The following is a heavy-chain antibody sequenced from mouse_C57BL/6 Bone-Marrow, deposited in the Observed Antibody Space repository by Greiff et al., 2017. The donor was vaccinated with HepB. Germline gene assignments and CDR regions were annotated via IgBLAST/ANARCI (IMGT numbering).Heavy chain of an antibody. V-gene: IGHV5-9-1*02. Sequence: DVHLVESGEGLVKPGGSLKLSCAASGFTFSSYAMSWVRQTPEKRLEWVAYISSGGDYIYYADTVKGRFTISRDNARNTLYLQMSSLKSEDTAMYYCTRAISRDYFDYWGQGTTLTVSS. CDR3: TRAISRDYFDY. CDR1: GFTFSSYA. CDR2: ISSGGDYI. D-gene: IGHD1-2*01. J-gene: IGHJ2*01.